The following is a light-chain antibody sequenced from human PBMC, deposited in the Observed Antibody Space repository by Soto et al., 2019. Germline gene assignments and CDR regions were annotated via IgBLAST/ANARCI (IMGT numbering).Light chain of an antibody. V-gene: IGLV2-11*01. CDR2: DVN. CDR1: SSDVGGHNY. CDR3: CSYGGSFYV. J-gene: IGLJ1*01. Sequence: QSALTQPHSVSGSPGQSVAISCSGTSSDVGGHNYVSWYQQHPGKAPKLIIFDVNKRPSGVPDRFSGSKSGNTASLTISGLQAEDEADYYCCSYGGSFYVVGTGTKLTVL.